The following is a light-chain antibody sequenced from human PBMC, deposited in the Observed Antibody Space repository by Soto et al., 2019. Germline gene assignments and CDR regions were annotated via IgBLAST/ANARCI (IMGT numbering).Light chain of an antibody. J-gene: IGLJ1*01. Sequence: QSALTQPASVSGPPGQSITISCTGTSSGIGGYNYVSWYQHHPGKAPKLIIYEVSNRPSGVSNRFSGSKSGNTASLTISGLQADDEADYYCSSYTSSDTYVFGTGTKVTVL. V-gene: IGLV2-14*01. CDR3: SSYTSSDTYV. CDR2: EVS. CDR1: SSGIGGYNY.